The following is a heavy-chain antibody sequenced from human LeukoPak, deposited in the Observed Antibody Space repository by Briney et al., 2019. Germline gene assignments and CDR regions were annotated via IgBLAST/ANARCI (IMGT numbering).Heavy chain of an antibody. CDR1: GFSISTYGVG. CDR2: IYWDDDK. CDR3: AHRGKQNFAWDLGYFDF. Sequence: KESGPTLVKPTQTLTLTCSFSGFSISTYGVGVGWIRQAPGKALEWLVFIYWDDDKRYSPSLKSRLSITKDTSKNQVVLTMSNMDPVDTGTYYCAHRGKQNFAWDLGYFDFWGPGILVTVSS. J-gene: IGHJ4*02. D-gene: IGHD1-26*01. V-gene: IGHV2-5*02.